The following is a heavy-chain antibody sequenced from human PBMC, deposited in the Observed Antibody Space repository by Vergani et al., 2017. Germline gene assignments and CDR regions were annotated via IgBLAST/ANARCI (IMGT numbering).Heavy chain of an antibody. CDR1: GGTFSSYA. V-gene: IGHV1-69*18. Sequence: QVQLVQVGAEVKKPGSSVKVSCKASGGTFSSYAISWVRQAPGQGLEWMGRIIPIFGTANYAQKFQGRVTITADESTSTAYMELSSLRSDDTAVYYCARPKFPIAAACTGAGFDYWGQGTLVTVSS. CDR3: ARPKFPIAAACTGAGFDY. CDR2: IIPIFGTA. J-gene: IGHJ4*02. D-gene: IGHD6-13*01.